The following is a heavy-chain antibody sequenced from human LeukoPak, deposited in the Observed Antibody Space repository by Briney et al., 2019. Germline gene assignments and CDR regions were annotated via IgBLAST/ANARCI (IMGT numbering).Heavy chain of an antibody. Sequence: KPSETLSLTCAVYGGAFSGFYWGWIRQPPGKGLEWVGGINHSGSTNYNPSLKSRATISVDTSKNQFSLKLSSVTAADTAVYYCARASMVRGVMEHPNWFDPWGQGTLVTVSS. D-gene: IGHD3-10*01. CDR2: INHSGST. V-gene: IGHV4-34*01. CDR1: GGAFSGFY. CDR3: ARASMVRGVMEHPNWFDP. J-gene: IGHJ5*02.